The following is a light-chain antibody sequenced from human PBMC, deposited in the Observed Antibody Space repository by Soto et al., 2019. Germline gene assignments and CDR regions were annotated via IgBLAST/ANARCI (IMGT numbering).Light chain of an antibody. CDR2: GNG. J-gene: IGLJ3*02. CDR1: STDVGEYNY. CDR3: QSYDSTLSGAV. Sequence: QSALTQPPSASGSPGQSVTIPCAGTSTDVGEYNYVSWYQQHPGKVPKLLIYGNGNRPSGVPDRFSGSRSGTSASLAITGLQAEDEADYYCQSYDSTLSGAVFGGGTKLTVL. V-gene: IGLV2-8*01.